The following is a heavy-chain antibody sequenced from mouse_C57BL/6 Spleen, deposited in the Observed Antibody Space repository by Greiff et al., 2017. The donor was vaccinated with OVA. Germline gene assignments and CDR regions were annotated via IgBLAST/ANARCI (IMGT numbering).Heavy chain of an antibody. CDR3: ARHRASSSYYAMDY. J-gene: IGHJ4*01. CDR1: GFSLTSYG. CDR2: IWSDGST. D-gene: IGHD1-1*01. Sequence: QVQLQQSGPGLVAPSQSLSITCTVSGFSLTSYGVHWVRQPPGKGLEWLVVIWSDGSTTYNSAHKSRLSISKDNSKSQVFLKMNILQTDDTAMYYCARHRASSSYYAMDYWGQGTSVTVSS. V-gene: IGHV2-6-1*01.